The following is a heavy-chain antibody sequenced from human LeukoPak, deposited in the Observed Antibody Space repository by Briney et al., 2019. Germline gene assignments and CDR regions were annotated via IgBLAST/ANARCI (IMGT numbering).Heavy chain of an antibody. V-gene: IGHV3-7*01. CDR3: ARDPPVGGAYFDY. CDR2: IKEDGTEH. J-gene: IGHJ4*02. Sequence: PGGSLRLSCAASGFTMNAYWMTWVRQAPGKGLEWLANIKEDGTEHNYLDSVKGRFTISRDNTKNSLYLQMNGLRADDTAVYYCARDPPVGGAYFDYWGQGTLVTVSS. CDR1: GFTMNAYW. D-gene: IGHD1-26*01.